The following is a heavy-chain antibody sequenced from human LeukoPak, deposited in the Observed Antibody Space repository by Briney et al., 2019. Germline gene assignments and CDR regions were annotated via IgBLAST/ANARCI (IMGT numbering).Heavy chain of an antibody. D-gene: IGHD6-19*01. CDR3: ARVGYSSGWQVYYYMDV. CDR1: GGSISSYY. V-gene: IGHV4-59*01. J-gene: IGHJ6*03. CDR2: IYYSGST. Sequence: PSETLSLTCTVSGGSISSYYWSWIRQPPGKGLEWIGYIYYSGSTNYNPPLKSRVTISVDTSKNQFSLKLSSVTAADTAVYYCARVGYSSGWQVYYYMDVWGKGTTVTVSS.